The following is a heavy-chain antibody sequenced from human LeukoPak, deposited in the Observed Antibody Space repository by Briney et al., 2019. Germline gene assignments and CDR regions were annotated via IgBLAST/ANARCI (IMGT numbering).Heavy chain of an antibody. D-gene: IGHD6-19*01. Sequence: GASVKVSCKASGYMFTTYGIAWVRQAPGQGLEWMGWINPYNGNTNYAQMLQDRVTMTTDTSTSTTYMELRSLRSDDTALYYCARGGSGWFSDYWGQGTLATVSS. V-gene: IGHV1-18*01. CDR1: GYMFTTYG. CDR2: INPYNGNT. J-gene: IGHJ4*02. CDR3: ARGGSGWFSDY.